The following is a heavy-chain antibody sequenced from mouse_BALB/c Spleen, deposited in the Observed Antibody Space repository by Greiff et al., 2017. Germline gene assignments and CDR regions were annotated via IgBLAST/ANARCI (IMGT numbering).Heavy chain of an antibody. CDR3: AREGDVDMITTGKNYFDY. V-gene: IGHV3-2*02. CDR1: GYSITSDYA. CDR2: ISYSGST. J-gene: IGHJ2*01. Sequence: EVQLQQSGPGLVKPSQSLSLTCTVTGYSITSDYAWNWIRQFPGNKLEWMGYISYSGSTSYNPSLKSRISITRDTSKNQFFLQLNSVTTEDTATYYCAREGDVDMITTGKNYFDYWGQGTTLTVSS. D-gene: IGHD2-4*01.